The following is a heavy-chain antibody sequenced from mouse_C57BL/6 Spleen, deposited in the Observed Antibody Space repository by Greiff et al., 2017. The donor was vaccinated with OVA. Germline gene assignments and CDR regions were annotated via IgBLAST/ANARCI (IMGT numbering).Heavy chain of an antibody. J-gene: IGHJ3*01. CDR3: ANSYGSGSTGFAY. V-gene: IGHV2-5*01. CDR1: GFSLTSYG. Sequence: QVQLQQSGPGLVQPSQSLSITCTASGFSLTSYGVHWVRQSPGKGLEWLGVIWSGGSTDYNAAFMSRLSITKDNSKSQVILKMNSLKADASAIYSGANSYGSGSTGFAYWGQGTLVTVSA. D-gene: IGHD1-1*01. CDR2: IWSGGST.